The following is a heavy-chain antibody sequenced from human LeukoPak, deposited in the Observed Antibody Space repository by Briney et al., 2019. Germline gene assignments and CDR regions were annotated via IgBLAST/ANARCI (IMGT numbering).Heavy chain of an antibody. CDR2: ISSSGSTI. CDR1: GFTFSDYY. J-gene: IGHJ4*02. D-gene: IGHD3-22*01. Sequence: GGSLRLSCAASGFTFSDYYMSWIRQAPGKGLEWVSYISSSGSTIYYADSVKGRFTISRDNAKNSLYLQMNSLKAEDTAVYYCARGSDMYYDSSGSFDYWGQGTLVTVSA. CDR3: ARGSDMYYDSSGSFDY. V-gene: IGHV3-11*01.